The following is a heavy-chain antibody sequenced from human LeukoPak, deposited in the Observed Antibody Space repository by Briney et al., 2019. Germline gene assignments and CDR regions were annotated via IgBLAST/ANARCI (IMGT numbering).Heavy chain of an antibody. Sequence: ASVKVSCKASGYTFTSYYMHWVRQAPGQGLEWMGIINPSGGSTSYAQKFQGRVTMTRDTSTSTVYMELNSLRSEDTAVYYCARDPLTYYDILTGLPAYQGGAYFDYWGQGTLVTVSS. CDR3: ARDPLTYYDILTGLPAYQGGAYFDY. CDR2: INPSGGST. CDR1: GYTFTSYY. V-gene: IGHV1-46*01. D-gene: IGHD3-9*01. J-gene: IGHJ4*02.